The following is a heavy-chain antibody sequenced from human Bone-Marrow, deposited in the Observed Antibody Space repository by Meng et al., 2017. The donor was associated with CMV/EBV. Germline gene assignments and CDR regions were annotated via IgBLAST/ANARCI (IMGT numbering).Heavy chain of an antibody. V-gene: IGHV4-34*01. J-gene: IGHJ5*02. CDR3: ARRTPLIPHGFDP. CDR1: GGSFSGYY. D-gene: IGHD1-14*01. Sequence: GSLRLSCAVYGGSFSGYYWSWIRQPPGKGLEWIGEINHSGSTNYNPSLKSRVTISVDTSKNQFSLKLSSVTAADTAVYYCARRTPLIPHGFDPWGQGTLVTVYS. CDR2: INHSGST.